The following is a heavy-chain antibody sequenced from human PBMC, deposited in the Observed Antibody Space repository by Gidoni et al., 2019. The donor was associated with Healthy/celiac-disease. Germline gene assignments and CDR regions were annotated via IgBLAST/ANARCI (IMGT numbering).Heavy chain of an antibody. V-gene: IGHV3-33*01. CDR3: AREGEAVAGFSFFY. D-gene: IGHD6-19*01. Sequence: QVQLVESGGGVVQPGRSLRLSCAASGFTFSSYGMHWVRQAPGKGLEWVAVIGYDGSNKYYADSVKGRFTISRDNSKNTLYLQMNSLRAEDTAVYYCAREGEAVAGFSFFYWGQGTLVTVSS. J-gene: IGHJ4*02. CDR1: GFTFSSYG. CDR2: IGYDGSNK.